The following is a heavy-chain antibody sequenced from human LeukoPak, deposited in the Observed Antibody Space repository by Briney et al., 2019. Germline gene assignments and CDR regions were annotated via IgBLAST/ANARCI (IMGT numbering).Heavy chain of an antibody. CDR1: GGSISSSSYY. J-gene: IGHJ4*02. D-gene: IGHD2-21*02. Sequence: PSETLSLTCTVSGGSISSSSYYWGWIRQPPGKGLEWIGSIYYSGSTYYNPSLKSRVTISVDTSKNQFSLKLSSVTAADTAVYYCARDGQSCGGDCYSDYWGQGTLVTVSS. CDR2: IYYSGST. V-gene: IGHV4-39*07. CDR3: ARDGQSCGGDCYSDY.